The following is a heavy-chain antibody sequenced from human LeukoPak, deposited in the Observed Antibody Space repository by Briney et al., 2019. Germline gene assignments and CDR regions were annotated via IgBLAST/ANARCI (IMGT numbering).Heavy chain of an antibody. CDR2: INHSGTT. D-gene: IGHD3-22*01. J-gene: IGHJ4*02. CDR1: GGSVSGYY. CDR3: ARQYYDRTGYYYFDN. V-gene: IGHV4-34*01. Sequence: SETLSLTCAVYGGSVSGYYWSWIRQPPGKGLEWIGEINHSGTTNYNPSVKSRVTISVDTSKNQFSLKLTSVTAADTAVYYCARQYYDRTGYYYFDNWSQGTQVTVSS.